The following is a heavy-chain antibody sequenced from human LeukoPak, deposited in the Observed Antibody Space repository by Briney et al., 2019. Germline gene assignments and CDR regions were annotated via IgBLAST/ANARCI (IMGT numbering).Heavy chain of an antibody. CDR3: AIGGTYGSGS. CDR2: INNDGSTT. V-gene: IGHV3-74*01. D-gene: IGHD3-10*01. CDR1: GFTFANTW. Sequence: GGSLRLSCAASGFTFANTWMHWVRQAPGKGLVWVSLINNDGSTTNYADSVKGRFTTSRDNAKNTVYLQMNSLRAEDTAVYYCAIGGTYGSGSWGQGTLVTVSS. J-gene: IGHJ4*02.